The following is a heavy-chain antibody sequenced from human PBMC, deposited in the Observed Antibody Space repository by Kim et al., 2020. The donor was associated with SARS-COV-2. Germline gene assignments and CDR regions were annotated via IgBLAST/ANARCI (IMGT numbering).Heavy chain of an antibody. CDR3: ARDPRKYTCGWYNWVDP. CDR1: GYTFTSNC. CDR2: ISAYNGNT. Sequence: ASVKVSCKASGYTFTSNCINWVRQAPGQALEWMGWISAYNGNTNYAQKFQGRVTMTTDTSTSTAYMELRTLRSDYTAIYYCARDPRKYTCGWYNWVDPWGQGTRGTVST. J-gene: IGHJ5*02. D-gene: IGHD6-19*01. V-gene: IGHV1-18*01.